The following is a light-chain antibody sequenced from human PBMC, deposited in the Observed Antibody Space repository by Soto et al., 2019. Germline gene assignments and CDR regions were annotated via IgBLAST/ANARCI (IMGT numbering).Light chain of an antibody. CDR2: GNN. Sequence: QSVLTQPPSVSGAPGQRVTISCTGSNSNIGAGFAVHWYQQLPGTAPKLLIHGNNNRPSGVSNRFSGSKSGNTASLTISGLQAEDEADYYCSSYTSSSTLDVFGTGTKLTVL. CDR3: SSYTSSSTLDV. J-gene: IGLJ1*01. V-gene: IGLV1-40*01. CDR1: NSNIGAGFA.